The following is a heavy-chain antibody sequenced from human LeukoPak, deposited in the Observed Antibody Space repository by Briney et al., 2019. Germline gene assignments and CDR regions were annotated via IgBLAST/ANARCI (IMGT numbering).Heavy chain of an antibody. CDR3: ARQYYYYSIDS. J-gene: IGHJ4*02. V-gene: IGHV4-59*08. Sequence: SETLSLTCTVSGGSISSYYWSWIRQPPGKGLEWIGYIYYSGSTNYNPSLKSRVTISVDTSKNQFSLNLSSVTAADTAVYYCARQYYYYSIDSWGQGTLVTVSS. CDR2: IYYSGST. CDR1: GGSISSYY. D-gene: IGHD3-22*01.